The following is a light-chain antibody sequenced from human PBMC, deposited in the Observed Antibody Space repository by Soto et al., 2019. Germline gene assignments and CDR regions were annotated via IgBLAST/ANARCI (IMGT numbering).Light chain of an antibody. CDR3: VTCDSNLSTVL. CDR2: DNN. J-gene: IGLJ2*01. Sequence: QSVLTQPPSVSAAPGQKVTISCSGSSSNIGNNYVSWYQQLPGTAPKVLIYDNNKRPSGIPDRFSGSKSGTSATLCCNGLQTGDGADYYCVTCDSNLSTVLFGGGTKLTVL. CDR1: SSNIGNNY. V-gene: IGLV1-51*01.